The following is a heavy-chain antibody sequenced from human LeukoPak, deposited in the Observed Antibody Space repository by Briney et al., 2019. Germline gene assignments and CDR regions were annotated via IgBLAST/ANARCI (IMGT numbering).Heavy chain of an antibody. V-gene: IGHV4-39*07. CDR3: ARSSYVLRFLEWLRADAFDI. CDR1: GGSISSSASY. D-gene: IGHD3-3*01. J-gene: IGHJ3*02. CDR2: IYHSGST. Sequence: PSETLSLTCTVSGGSISSSASYWSWIRQHPEKGLEWIGEIYHSGSTNYNPSLKSRVTISVDKSKNQFSLKLSSVTAADTAVYYCARSSYVLRFLEWLRADAFDIWGQGTMVTVSS.